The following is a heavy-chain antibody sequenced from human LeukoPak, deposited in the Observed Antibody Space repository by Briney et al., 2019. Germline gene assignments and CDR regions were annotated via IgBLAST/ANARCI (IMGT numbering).Heavy chain of an antibody. J-gene: IGHJ6*03. D-gene: IGHD3-10*01. V-gene: IGHV1-46*01. CDR1: GYTFTSYY. CDR2: INPSGGST. Sequence: ASVKVSCKASGYTFTSYYMHWVRQAPGQGLEWMGKINPSGGSTSYAQKFQGRVTMTRDMSTSTVYMELSSLRSEDTAVYYCARDITMVRGVIPYYYMDVWGKGTTVTVSS. CDR3: ARDITMVRGVIPYYYMDV.